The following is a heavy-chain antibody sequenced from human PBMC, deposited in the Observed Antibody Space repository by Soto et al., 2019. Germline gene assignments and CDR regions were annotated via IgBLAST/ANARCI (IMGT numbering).Heavy chain of an antibody. CDR1: GGSFSGYY. V-gene: IGHV4-34*01. D-gene: IGHD2-2*01. J-gene: IGHJ6*02. CDR2: INHSGST. Sequence: TSETLSLTCAVYGGSFSGYYWSWIRQPPGKGLEWIGEINHSGSTNYNPSLKSRVTISVDTSKNQFSLKLSSVTAADTAVYYCARLLGYCSSTSCAAWGYNYYYGMDVWGQGTTVTVSS. CDR3: ARLLGYCSSTSCAAWGYNYYYGMDV.